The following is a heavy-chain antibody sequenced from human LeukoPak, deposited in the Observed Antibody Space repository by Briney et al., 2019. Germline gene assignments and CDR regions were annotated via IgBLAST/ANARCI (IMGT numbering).Heavy chain of an antibody. CDR2: IYYRGSA. V-gene: IGHV4-59*12. J-gene: IGHJ5*02. CDR1: GGSISSYY. Sequence: SETLSLTCTVSGGSISSYYWSWIRQPPGKGLEWIGYIYYRGSANYNPSLKSRVTMSVDTSKNQFSLKLSSVTAADTAVYYCARDLGYYDSSGYTNWFDPWGQGTLVTVSS. CDR3: ARDLGYYDSSGYTNWFDP. D-gene: IGHD3-22*01.